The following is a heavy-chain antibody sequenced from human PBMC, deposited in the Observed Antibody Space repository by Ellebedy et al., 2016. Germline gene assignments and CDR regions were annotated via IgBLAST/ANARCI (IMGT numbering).Heavy chain of an antibody. CDR2: INPSGGST. CDR3: AREDTAMGSRNDY. D-gene: IGHD5-18*01. CDR1: RYTFTSYY. Sequence: ASVKVSXKASRYTFTSYYMHWVRQAPGQGLEWMGIINPSGGSTSYAQKFQGRVTMTRDTSTSTVYMELSSLRSEDTAVYYCAREDTAMGSRNDYWGQGTLVTVSS. J-gene: IGHJ4*02. V-gene: IGHV1-46*03.